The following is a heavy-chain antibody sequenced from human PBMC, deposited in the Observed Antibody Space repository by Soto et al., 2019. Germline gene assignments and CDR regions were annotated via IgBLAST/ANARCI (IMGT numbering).Heavy chain of an antibody. CDR2: ISSSSSYI. V-gene: IGHV3-21*01. D-gene: IGHD6-19*01. Sequence: EVQLVESGGGLVKPGGPLRLSGAASGFTFSSYSMNWVRQAPGKGLEWVLSISSSSSYIYYADSVKGRFTISRDNARNSLYLQMNSRRAEDTAVYYCAREAGWYTRDYWGQGTLVTVSS. J-gene: IGHJ4*02. CDR1: GFTFSSYS. CDR3: AREAGWYTRDY.